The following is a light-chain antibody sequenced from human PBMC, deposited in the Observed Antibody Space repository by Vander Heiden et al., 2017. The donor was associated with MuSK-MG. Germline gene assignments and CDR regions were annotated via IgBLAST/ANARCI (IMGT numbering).Light chain of an antibody. CDR1: SSDVGGCNY. Sequence: QSALTQPASVSGSLGQSITISCTGASSDVGGCNYVSWYQQNPGKAPKLIIFEVSNRPSGISDRFSGSKSGNTASLTISGLQAEDEADYYCSSYTNSTAVIFGGGTKLTVL. CDR3: SSYTNSTAVI. CDR2: EVS. J-gene: IGLJ2*01. V-gene: IGLV2-14*01.